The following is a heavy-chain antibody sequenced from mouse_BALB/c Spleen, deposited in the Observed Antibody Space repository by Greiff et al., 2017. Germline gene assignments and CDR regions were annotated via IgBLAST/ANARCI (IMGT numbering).Heavy chain of an antibody. CDR1: GFNIKDTY. CDR3: AKAITTDYYAMDY. D-gene: IGHD1-1*01. V-gene: IGHV14-3*02. Sequence: VHVKQSGAELVKPGASVKLSCTASGFNIKDTYMHWVKQRPEQGLEWIGRIDPANGNTKYDPKFQGKATITADTSSNTAYLQLSSLTSEDTAVYYCAKAITTDYYAMDYWGQGTSVTVSS. CDR2: IDPANGNT. J-gene: IGHJ4*01.